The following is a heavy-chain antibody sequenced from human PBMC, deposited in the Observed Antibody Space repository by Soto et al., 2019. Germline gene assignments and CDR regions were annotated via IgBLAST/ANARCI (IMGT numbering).Heavy chain of an antibody. CDR3: ARSLSGYEHYYYYYMDV. CDR1: GGSISSYY. D-gene: IGHD5-12*01. J-gene: IGHJ6*03. CDR2: IYYSGST. Sequence: SETLSLTCTVSGGSISSYYWSWIRQTPGKGLEWIGYIYYSGSTNYNPSLKSRVTISVDTSKNQFSLKLSSVTAADTAVYYCARSLSGYEHYYYYYMDVWGKGTTVTVSS. V-gene: IGHV4-59*01.